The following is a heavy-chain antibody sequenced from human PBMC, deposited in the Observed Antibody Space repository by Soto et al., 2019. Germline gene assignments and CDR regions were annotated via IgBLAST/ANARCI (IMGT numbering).Heavy chain of an antibody. V-gene: IGHV1-18*01. CDR2: ISAYSGNT. Sequence: QVQLVQSGAEVKKPGASVKVSCKASGYTFSSYGISWVRQAPGQGLEWVGWISAYSGNTNYVQTFQGRVTMTTDTSTTTAYMELRSLRSDDTAVYYCAVEYSSSSGMDVWGQGTTVTVSS. CDR3: AVEYSSSSGMDV. J-gene: IGHJ6*02. D-gene: IGHD6-6*01. CDR1: GYTFSSYG.